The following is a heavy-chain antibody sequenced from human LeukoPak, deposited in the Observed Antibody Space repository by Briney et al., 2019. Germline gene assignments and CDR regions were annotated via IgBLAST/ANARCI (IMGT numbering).Heavy chain of an antibody. CDR2: INIDGSIR. CDR3: AKGGGIRGFDY. Sequence: GGSLRLSCAASGFTFSTYWMHWVRQAPGRGLVWVSRINIDGSIRDSADSVKGRFTISRDNAKNTVYLQMNSLRADDSAVYYCAKGGGIRGFDYWGQGTLVTVSS. D-gene: IGHD1-14*01. V-gene: IGHV3-74*01. J-gene: IGHJ4*02. CDR1: GFTFSTYW.